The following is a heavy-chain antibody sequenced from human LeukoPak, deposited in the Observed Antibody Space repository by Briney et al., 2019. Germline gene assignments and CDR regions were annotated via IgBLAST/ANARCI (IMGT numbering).Heavy chain of an antibody. V-gene: IGHV1-69*05. CDR1: GGTFSSYA. D-gene: IGHD3-16*01. CDR3: ARGFPKGDWDTEAYYMDV. CDR2: IIPIFGTA. J-gene: IGHJ6*03. Sequence: SVKVSCKASGGTFSSYAISWVRQAPGQGLEWMGGIIPIFGTANYAQKFQGRVTITTDESTSTAYMELSSLRSEDTAVYYCARGFPKGDWDTEAYYMDVWGKGTTVTVSS.